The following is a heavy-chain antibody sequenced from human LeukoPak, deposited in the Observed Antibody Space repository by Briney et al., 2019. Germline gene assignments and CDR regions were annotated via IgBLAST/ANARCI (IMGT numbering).Heavy chain of an antibody. V-gene: IGHV4-59*01. CDR1: AASISNYY. D-gene: IGHD6-6*01. CDR2: IYYSGTT. Sequence: SETLSLTCTVSAASISNYYWSWIRLSPGQGLEWIGYIYYSGTTNYNPSLKSRVTISKDPSKNQISLKLTSVTHADTAVYYCARGSNWFDHWGQGILVTVSS. J-gene: IGHJ5*02. CDR3: ARGSNWFDH.